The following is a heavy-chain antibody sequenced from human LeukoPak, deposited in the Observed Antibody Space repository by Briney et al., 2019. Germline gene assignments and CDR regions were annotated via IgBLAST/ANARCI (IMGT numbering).Heavy chain of an antibody. Sequence: GGSLRLSCAASGFTFSSYAMSWVRQAPGKGLEWVSAISGSGGSTYYADSVKGRFTISRDNAKNSLYLQMNSLRAEDTAVYYCARGTRSFDYWGQGTLVTVSS. CDR2: ISGSGGST. V-gene: IGHV3-23*01. J-gene: IGHJ4*02. CDR3: ARGTRSFDY. D-gene: IGHD3-3*01. CDR1: GFTFSSYA.